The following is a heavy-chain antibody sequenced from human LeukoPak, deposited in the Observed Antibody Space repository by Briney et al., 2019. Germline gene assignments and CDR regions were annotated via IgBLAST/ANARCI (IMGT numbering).Heavy chain of an antibody. CDR3: ARGRTGDPLDY. D-gene: IGHD4-17*01. V-gene: IGHV4-30-4*01. CDR1: GGSISSGDYY. CDR2: IYYSGST. Sequence: PSETLSLTCTVSGGSISSGDYYWSWIRQPPGKGLEWIGYIYYSGSTYYNPSLKSRVTISVDTSKNQFSLKLSSVTAADTAVYYCARGRTGDPLDYWGQGTLVTVSS. J-gene: IGHJ4*02.